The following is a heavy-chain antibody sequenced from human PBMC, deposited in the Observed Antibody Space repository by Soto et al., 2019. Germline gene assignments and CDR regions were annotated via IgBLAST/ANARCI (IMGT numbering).Heavy chain of an antibody. V-gene: IGHV4-31*03. J-gene: IGHJ6*02. CDR1: GGSISSGGYY. D-gene: IGHD3-10*01. CDR3: ARYGVLLWFGEQNYYGMDV. Sequence: SETLSLTCTVSGGSISSGGYYWSWIRQHPGKGQEWIGYIYYSGSTYYDPSLKSRVTISVDTSKNQFSLKLSSVTAADTAVYYCARYGVLLWFGEQNYYGMDVWGQGTTVTVS. CDR2: IYYSGST.